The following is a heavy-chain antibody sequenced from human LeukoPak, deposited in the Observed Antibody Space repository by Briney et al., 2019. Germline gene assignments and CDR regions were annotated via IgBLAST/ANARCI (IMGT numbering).Heavy chain of an antibody. J-gene: IGHJ3*02. CDR2: IYYSGST. D-gene: IGHD3-16*01. CDR3: ARAGGITLTGNDAFDI. V-gene: IGHV4-59*01. CDR1: GGSISSYY. Sequence: PSETLSLTCTVSGGSISSYYWSWIRQPPGKGLEWIGYIYYSGSTNYNPFLKSRVTISVDTSKNQFSLKLSSVTAADTAVYYCARAGGITLTGNDAFDIWGQGTMVTVSS.